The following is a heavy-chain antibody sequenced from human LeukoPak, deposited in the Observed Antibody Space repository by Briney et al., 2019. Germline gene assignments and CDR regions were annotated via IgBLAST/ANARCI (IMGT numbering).Heavy chain of an antibody. V-gene: IGHV4-59*08. J-gene: IGHJ2*01. D-gene: IGHD6-6*01. CDR1: GGSISSYY. CDR2: IYYSGST. CDR3: ARGVRIEYSSSSRNWYFDL. Sequence: PSETLSLTCTVSGGSISSYYWSWICQPPGKGLECIGYIYYSGSTNYNPSLKSRVTISVDTSKNQFSLKLSSVTAADTAVYYCARGVRIEYSSSSRNWYFDLWGRGTLVTVSS.